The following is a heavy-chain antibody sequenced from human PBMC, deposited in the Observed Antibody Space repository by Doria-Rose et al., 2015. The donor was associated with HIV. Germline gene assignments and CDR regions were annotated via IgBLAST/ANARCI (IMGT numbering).Heavy chain of an antibody. CDR2: IFSDDER. CDR1: GVSLSSPGMG. CDR3: ARIKSSRWYHKYYFDF. V-gene: IGHV2-26*01. D-gene: IGHD6-13*01. J-gene: IGHJ4*02. Sequence: QDSGPVLVKPTETLTLTCTVSGVSLSSPGMGVSWIRQPPGKALEWLANIFSDDERSYKPSLKSRLTISRRTSKSQVVIPMTDMNPVDTATYYCARIKSSRWYHKYYFDFWGQGTLVIVSA.